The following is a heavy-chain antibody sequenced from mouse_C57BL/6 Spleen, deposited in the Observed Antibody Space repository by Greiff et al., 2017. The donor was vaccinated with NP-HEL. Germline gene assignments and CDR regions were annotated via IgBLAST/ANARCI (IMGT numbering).Heavy chain of an antibody. CDR1: GYSFTSYY. CDR2: IYPGSGNT. D-gene: IGHD1-1*01. J-gene: IGHJ2*01. Sequence: VQLVESGPELVKPGASVKISCKASGYSFTSYYIHWVKQRPGQGLEWIGWIYPGSGNTKYNEKFKGKTTLTADPSSSTAYMQLSILTSEDSAVYYCARLLLRYPPDYWGQGTTLTVSS. CDR3: ARLLLRYPPDY. V-gene: IGHV1-66*01.